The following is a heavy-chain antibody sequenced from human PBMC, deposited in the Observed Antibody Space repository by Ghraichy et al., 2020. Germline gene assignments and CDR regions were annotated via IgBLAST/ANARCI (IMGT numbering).Heavy chain of an antibody. Sequence: ETLSLTCAASGFTFSNYWMSWVRQTPGKGLEWVANIKGDGSEKYYVDSVKGRFTISRDNAKTSLYLQMNSLRAEDTAVYYCARDYGGFSFVYWGQGTLVTVS. CDR2: IKGDGSEK. J-gene: IGHJ4*02. CDR3: ARDYGGFSFVY. D-gene: IGHD3-10*01. V-gene: IGHV3-7*03. CDR1: GFTFSNYW.